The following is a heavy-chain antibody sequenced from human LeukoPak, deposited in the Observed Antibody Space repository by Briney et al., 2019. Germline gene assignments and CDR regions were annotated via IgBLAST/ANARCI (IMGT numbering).Heavy chain of an antibody. CDR1: GGSISSGGYY. Sequence: SQTLSLTCTVSGGSISSGGYYWSWIRQHPGKGLEWIGYIYYSGSTYYNPSLKSRVTISVDTSKNQFSLKLSSVTAADTAVYYCARGYHDPYYYDSSGHYGDWGQGTLVTVSS. D-gene: IGHD3-22*01. CDR3: ARGYHDPYYYDSSGHYGD. J-gene: IGHJ4*02. CDR2: IYYSGST. V-gene: IGHV4-31*03.